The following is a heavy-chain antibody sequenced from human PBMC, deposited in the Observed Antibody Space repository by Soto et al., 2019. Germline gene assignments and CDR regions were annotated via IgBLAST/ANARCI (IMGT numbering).Heavy chain of an antibody. J-gene: IGHJ6*02. CDR3: ARPTAAGTLADMDV. V-gene: IGHV1-69*06. CDR2: IIPIFGTA. D-gene: IGHD6-13*01. CDR1: GGTFSSYA. Sequence: ASVKVSCKASGGTFSSYAISWVRQAPGQGLEWMGGIIPIFGTANYAQKFQGRVTITADKSTSTAYMELSSLRSEDTAVYYCARPTAAGTLADMDVWGQGTTVTVSS.